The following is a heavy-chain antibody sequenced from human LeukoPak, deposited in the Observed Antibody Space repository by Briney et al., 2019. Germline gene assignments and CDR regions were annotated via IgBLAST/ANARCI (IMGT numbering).Heavy chain of an antibody. V-gene: IGHV3-11*01. CDR3: ARVAGAMVYRDAFDN. D-gene: IGHD5-18*01. CDR1: GFSFSVSY. J-gene: IGHJ3*02. CDR2: ISSSGSTV. Sequence: PGGSLRLSCAASGFSFSVSYMSWICHTLEKRLECGSYISSSGSTVYYADSVEGRFTISRDNAKNSLSLQMNSLRAEDTAVYYCARVAGAMVYRDAFDNWGQGTMVTVSS.